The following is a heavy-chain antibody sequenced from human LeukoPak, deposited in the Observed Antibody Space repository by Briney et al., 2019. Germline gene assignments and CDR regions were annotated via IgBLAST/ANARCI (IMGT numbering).Heavy chain of an antibody. V-gene: IGHV4-34*01. CDR3: ARVITVRGVIFDY. CDR1: GESFSGYY. CDR2: INHSGST. D-gene: IGHD3-16*01. Sequence: SETLSLTCAVYGESFSGYYWSWIRQPPGKGLEWIGEINHSGSTNYNPSLKSRVTISVDTSKNQFSLKLSSVTAADTAVYYCARVITVRGVIFDYWGQGALVTVSS. J-gene: IGHJ4*02.